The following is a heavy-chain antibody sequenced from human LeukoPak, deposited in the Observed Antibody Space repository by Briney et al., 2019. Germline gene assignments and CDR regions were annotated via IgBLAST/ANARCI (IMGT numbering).Heavy chain of an antibody. CDR3: AGDFWSGYYFRD. J-gene: IGHJ4*02. D-gene: IGHD3-3*01. CDR1: GYSISSGYY. V-gene: IGHV4-38-2*02. Sequence: PSETLSLTCSFSGYSISSGYYWGWIRQPPGQGLEWIGNIYHSGSTYYNPSLKSRVTISVDTSKNQFSLKLSSVTAADTAVYYCAGDFWSGYYFRDWGQGTLVTVSS. CDR2: IYHSGST.